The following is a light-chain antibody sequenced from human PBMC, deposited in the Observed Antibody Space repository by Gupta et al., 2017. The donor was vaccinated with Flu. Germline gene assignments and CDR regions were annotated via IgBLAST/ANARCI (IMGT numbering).Light chain of an antibody. CDR3: APWADSLNGVV. Sequence: RVTISCSGSSADSGSNTVNWYQQLPGTAPKLLIYNNSQRPSGVPDRFSGSKSGTSASLAISGLQSEDEADYYCAPWADSLNGVVFGGGTKLTVL. CDR1: SADSGSNT. J-gene: IGLJ2*01. CDR2: NNS. V-gene: IGLV1-44*01.